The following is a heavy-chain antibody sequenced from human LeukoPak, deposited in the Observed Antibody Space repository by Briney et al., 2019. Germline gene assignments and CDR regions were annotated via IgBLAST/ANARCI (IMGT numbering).Heavy chain of an antibody. V-gene: IGHV1-8*03. J-gene: IGHJ4*02. CDR1: GYTFTSYD. CDR3: ARTPPRGLIDY. D-gene: IGHD3-16*01. Sequence: GASVTVSCKASGYTFTSYDINWVRQASGQGLEWMGWMSPKSANTGYAQKFQGRVTITRDTSKSTAYMELSSLTSEDTAVYFCARTPPRGLIDYWGQGTLVTVSS. CDR2: MSPKSANT.